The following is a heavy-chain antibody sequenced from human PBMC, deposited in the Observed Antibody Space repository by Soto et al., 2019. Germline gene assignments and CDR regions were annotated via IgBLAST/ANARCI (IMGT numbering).Heavy chain of an antibody. CDR2: IDYRGNT. J-gene: IGHJ5*02. D-gene: IGHD6-19*01. CDR1: GGSITSSSYY. CDR3: ARRRWLTPSWFDP. Sequence: SETLSLTCTVSGGSITSSSYYWGWIRQSPGKGLEWIGDIDYRGNTYYNPSLKSRVTIPADTSKNQFSLKLTHVTAADTAVYYCARRRWLTPSWFDPWGQGILVTVSS. V-gene: IGHV4-39*01.